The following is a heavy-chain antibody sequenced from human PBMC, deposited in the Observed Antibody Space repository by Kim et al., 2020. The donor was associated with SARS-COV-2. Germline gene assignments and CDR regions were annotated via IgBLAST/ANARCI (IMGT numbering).Heavy chain of an antibody. J-gene: IGHJ6*02. V-gene: IGHV3-30*02. D-gene: IGHD6-6*01. Sequence: PGQGLEWVAFIRYDGGYEFYAGSVKGRFTISRDNSENTVYLQMSSLRPEDTALYYCAKDSTDFASSSSSAGLDVWGQGTTVAV. CDR2: IRYDGGYE. CDR3: AKDSTDFASSSSSAGLDV.